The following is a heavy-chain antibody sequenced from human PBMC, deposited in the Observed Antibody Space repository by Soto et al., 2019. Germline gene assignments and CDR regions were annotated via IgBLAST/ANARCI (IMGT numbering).Heavy chain of an antibody. J-gene: IGHJ3*02. CDR1: GYTFTSYA. CDR3: AREGGTYYDYIWGSYRYGAFDI. V-gene: IGHV1-3*01. D-gene: IGHD3-16*02. CDR2: INAGNGNT. Sequence: ASVKVSCKASGYTFTSYAMHWVRQAPGQRLEWMGWINAGNGNTKYSQKFQGRVTITRDTSASTAYMELSGLRSEDTAVYYCAREGGTYYDYIWGSYRYGAFDIWGQGTMVTVSS.